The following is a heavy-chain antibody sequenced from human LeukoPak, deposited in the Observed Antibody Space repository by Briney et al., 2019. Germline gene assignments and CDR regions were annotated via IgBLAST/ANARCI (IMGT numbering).Heavy chain of an antibody. CDR1: GGSISSYY. CDR3: ARGRHSSSSDY. V-gene: IGHV4-59*08. J-gene: IGHJ4*02. CDR2: IYSSGST. D-gene: IGHD6-6*01. Sequence: PPETLSLTCTVSGGSISSYYWSWSRQPTGKGLEWIGYIYSSGSTNYNPSLKSRVTISVDTSKNQFSLKLSSVTAADTAVYYCARGRHSSSSDYWGQGTLVTVSS.